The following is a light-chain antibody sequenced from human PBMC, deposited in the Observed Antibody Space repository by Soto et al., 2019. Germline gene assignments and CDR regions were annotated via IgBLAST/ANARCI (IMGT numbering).Light chain of an antibody. J-gene: IGKJ1*01. CDR1: HAISSL. V-gene: IGKV1-5*01. CDR2: DAS. Sequence: IHMTQAPSTLSASFGDIVTITFRASHAISSLLAWYQQKPEKAPKLLIFDASSLQSGGPSRFSGSGSGTEFTLTISSLQPDDFATYYCQHYNSYSEAFGQGTKVDIK. CDR3: QHYNSYSEA.